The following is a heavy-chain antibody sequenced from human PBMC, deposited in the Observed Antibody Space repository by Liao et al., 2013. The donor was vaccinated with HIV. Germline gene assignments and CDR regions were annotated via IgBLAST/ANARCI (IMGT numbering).Heavy chain of an antibody. V-gene: IGHV4-61*02. CDR2: VYTSGST. Sequence: QVQLQESGPGLVKPSQTLSLTCTVSGGSISSGRYSWSWIRQPAGKGLEWIGRVYTSGSTNYNPSLKGRVTISVDTSKNQFSLNLSSVTAADTAVYYCARCIGGTYRIYYYFDLWGRGTLVTVSS. J-gene: IGHJ2*01. CDR1: GGSISSGRYS. CDR3: ARCIGGTYRIYYYFDL. D-gene: IGHD3-22*01.